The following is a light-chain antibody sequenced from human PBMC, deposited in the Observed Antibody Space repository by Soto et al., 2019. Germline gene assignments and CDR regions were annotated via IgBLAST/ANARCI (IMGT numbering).Light chain of an antibody. CDR2: AAS. CDR1: QSVSSSY. J-gene: IGKJ1*01. Sequence: EIVLTQSPGTLSLSPGERATLSCRASQSVSSSYLAWSQQKPGQAPRLLIYAASSRATGIPDRFSGGGSGTHFTLTLSRLEPEDFALYYRKQYGSSPWTFGQGPKVEIK. V-gene: IGKV3-20*01. CDR3: KQYGSSPWT.